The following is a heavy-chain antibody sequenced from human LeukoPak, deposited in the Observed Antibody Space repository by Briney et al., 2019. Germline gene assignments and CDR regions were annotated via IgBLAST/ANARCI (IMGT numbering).Heavy chain of an antibody. CDR1: GGSINSYY. CDR2: IYYSGST. V-gene: IGHV4-59*08. CDR3: ARHLYYYDSSGYRDAFDI. D-gene: IGHD3-22*01. J-gene: IGHJ3*02. Sequence: SETLSLTCDVSGGSINSYYWGWIRQPPGKGLEWIGYIYYSGSTNYNPSLKSRVTISVDTSKNQFSLKLSSVTAADTAVYYCARHLYYYDSSGYRDAFDIWGQGTMVTVSS.